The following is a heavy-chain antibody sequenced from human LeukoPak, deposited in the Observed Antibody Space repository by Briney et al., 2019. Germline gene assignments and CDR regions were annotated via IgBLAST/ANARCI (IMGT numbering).Heavy chain of an antibody. CDR1: GYTFTGYY. J-gene: IGHJ4*02. CDR3: ARDSGSYSPFDY. Sequence: ASVTVSCKASGYTFTGYYMHSVRQAPGQGLAWMGWINPNSGGTNYAQKFQGRVTMTRDTSISTAYMELSRLRSDDTAVYYCARDSGSYSPFDYWGQGTLVTVSS. D-gene: IGHD1-26*01. CDR2: INPNSGGT. V-gene: IGHV1-2*02.